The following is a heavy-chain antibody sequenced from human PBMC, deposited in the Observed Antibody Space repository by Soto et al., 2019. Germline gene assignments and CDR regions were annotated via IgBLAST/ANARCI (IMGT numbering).Heavy chain of an antibody. CDR1: GGSIRSGGYY. CDR2: IYYSGST. J-gene: IGHJ4*02. Sequence: QVQLQESGPGLVKPSQTLSLTCTVSGGSIRSGGYYWSWIRQHPGQGLAWIGYIYYSGSTYYNPSLKSRVTISVDTSKNQFSLKLSSVTAADTAVYYCARTAAAGTVDFDYWGQGTLVTVSS. CDR3: ARTAAAGTVDFDY. V-gene: IGHV4-31*03. D-gene: IGHD6-13*01.